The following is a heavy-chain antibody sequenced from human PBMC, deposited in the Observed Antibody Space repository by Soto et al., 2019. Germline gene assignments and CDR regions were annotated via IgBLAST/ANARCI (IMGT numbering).Heavy chain of an antibody. CDR1: GGTFSSYA. D-gene: IGHD2-2*01. CDR3: ARSQGSSTSLEIYYYYYYGMDV. V-gene: IGHV1-69*01. CDR2: IIPLSGTA. J-gene: IGHJ6*02. Sequence: QVQLVQSGAEVKKPGSSVKVSCKASGGTFSSYAISWVRQAPGQGLEWMGGIIPLSGTANYAQKFQGRVTITAYESTSTAYMELSSLISEDTAVYYCARSQGSSTSLEIYYYYYYGMDVWGQGTTVTVSS.